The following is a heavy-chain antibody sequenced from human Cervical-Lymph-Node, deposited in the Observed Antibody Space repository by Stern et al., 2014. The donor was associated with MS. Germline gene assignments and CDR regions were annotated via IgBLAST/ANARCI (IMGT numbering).Heavy chain of an antibody. J-gene: IGHJ6*02. V-gene: IGHV1-46*02. CDR1: EYTHNNYL. CDR2: INPSGAT. CDR3: AVRYCSGGRCYSVPDV. Sequence: VQLVESGSEVKKPGVSVKVSCKASEYTHNNYLIHWVRQAPGQRPDWMGVINPSGATNYAQKVQDRVTMTTDASTSTFYMELSRLRSEDTAVYYCAVRYCSGGRCYSVPDVWGQGTTVIVSS. D-gene: IGHD2-15*01.